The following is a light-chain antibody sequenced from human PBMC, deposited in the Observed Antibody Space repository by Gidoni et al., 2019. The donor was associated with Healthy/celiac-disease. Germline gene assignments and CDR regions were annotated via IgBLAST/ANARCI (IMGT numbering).Light chain of an antibody. CDR3: CSYAGSYTFVV. V-gene: IGLV2-11*01. CDR2: DVS. Sequence: QSALTQPRSVSGSPGQSVTISCTGTISYVGGYNYVSWYHTHPGKAPKLMIYDVSKRPSGVPDRFSGSKSGNTASLTISGLQAEDEADYYCCSYAGSYTFVVFGGGTKLTVL. J-gene: IGLJ2*01. CDR1: ISYVGGYNY.